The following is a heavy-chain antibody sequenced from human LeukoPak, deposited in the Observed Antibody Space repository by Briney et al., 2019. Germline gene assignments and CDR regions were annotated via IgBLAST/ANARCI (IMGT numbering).Heavy chain of an antibody. CDR2: IKHDGSEK. J-gene: IGHJ4*02. CDR1: GFIFTNYF. Sequence: GGSLRLSCAASGFIFTNYFMSWVRQAPGKGLEWVASIKHDGSEKYYVDSVRGRFTISRDNTMNSLYLQMSSLRAEDTAVYYCATDRGWRTSGYYLYYLEYWGQGTLVTYSS. D-gene: IGHD3-3*01. V-gene: IGHV3-7*01. CDR3: ATDRGWRTSGYYLYYLEY.